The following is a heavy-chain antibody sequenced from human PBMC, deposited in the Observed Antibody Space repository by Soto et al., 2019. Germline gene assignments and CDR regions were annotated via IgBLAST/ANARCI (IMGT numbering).Heavy chain of an antibody. D-gene: IGHD5-12*01. V-gene: IGHV4-30-4*01. CDR3: AREDGYNLRALDY. CDR1: GGSISSGDYY. CDR2: IYYSGST. J-gene: IGHJ4*02. Sequence: SETLSLTCTVSGGSISSGDYYWSWIRQPPGKGLEWIGYIYYSGSTYYNPSLKSRVTISVDTSKNQFSLKLSSVTAADTAVYHCAREDGYNLRALDYWGQGTLVTVSS.